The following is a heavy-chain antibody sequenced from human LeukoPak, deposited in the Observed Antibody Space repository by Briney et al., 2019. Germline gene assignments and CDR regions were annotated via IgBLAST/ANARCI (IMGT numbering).Heavy chain of an antibody. V-gene: IGHV3-33*03. J-gene: IGHJ4*02. CDR2: IWYDGSNK. D-gene: IGHD6-13*01. Sequence: GGSLRPSCAASGFTFSSYGMHWVRQAPGKGLEWVAVIWYDGSNKYYADSEKGRFTISRDNAKNSLYLQMNSLRAEDTAVYYCASYPTPGIAAAGTLNYWGQGTLVTVSS. CDR3: ASYPTPGIAAAGTLNY. CDR1: GFTFSSYG.